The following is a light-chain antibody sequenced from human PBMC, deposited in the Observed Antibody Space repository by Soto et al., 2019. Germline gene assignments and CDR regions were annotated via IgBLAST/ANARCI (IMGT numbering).Light chain of an antibody. CDR3: SSYTSSSPYV. V-gene: IGLV2-14*01. Sequence: QSALTQPASVSGSPGQSITISCTGTSSDVGGYNHVSWYQQHPGKAPKLMIYEVSNRPSGVSNRFSGSKSGNTASLTISGLQADDEADYYCSSYTSSSPYVFGTGTKVTVL. CDR1: SSDVGGYNH. J-gene: IGLJ1*01. CDR2: EVS.